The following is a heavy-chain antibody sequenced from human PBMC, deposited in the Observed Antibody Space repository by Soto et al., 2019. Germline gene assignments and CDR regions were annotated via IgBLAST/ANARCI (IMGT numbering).Heavy chain of an antibody. CDR1: GFTFSSYA. V-gene: IGHV3-23*01. CDR2: ISGSGGST. Sequence: EVQLLESGGGLVQPGGSLRLSCAASGFTFSSYAMSWVRQAPGKGLEWVSAISGSGGSTYYADSVKGRFTISRDNSKNTLYLKMNSLRAEDTAVYYCAKDLYSSSWYPVFSFDYWGQGTLVTVSS. D-gene: IGHD6-13*01. J-gene: IGHJ4*02. CDR3: AKDLYSSSWYPVFSFDY.